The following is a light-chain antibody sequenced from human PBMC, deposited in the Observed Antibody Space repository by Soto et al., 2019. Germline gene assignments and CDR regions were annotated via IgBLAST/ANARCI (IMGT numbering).Light chain of an antibody. Sequence: QSVLTQPPSVSGAPGQRVTISCTGSSSNIGAGYDVHWYQQLPGTAPKLHIYGNSNRPSGVPDRFSGSKSGTSASLAITGLQAEDEADYYCQSYDSRLSGYVLGAGTKVNVL. J-gene: IGLJ1*01. CDR3: QSYDSRLSGYV. V-gene: IGLV1-40*01. CDR1: SSNIGAGYD. CDR2: GNS.